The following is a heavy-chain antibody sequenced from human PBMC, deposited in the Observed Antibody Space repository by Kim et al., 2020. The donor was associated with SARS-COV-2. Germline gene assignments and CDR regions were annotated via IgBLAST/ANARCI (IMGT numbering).Heavy chain of an antibody. CDR1: GYTFTSYG. CDR2: ISAYNGNT. J-gene: IGHJ5*02. Sequence: ASVKVSCKASGYTFTSYGISWVRQAPGQGLEWMGWISAYNGNTNYAQKLQGRVTMTTDTSTSTAYMELRSLRSDDTAVYYCARDRGFSAYGGGQNWFDPWGQGTLVTVSS. D-gene: IGHD2-15*01. CDR3: ARDRGFSAYGGGQNWFDP. V-gene: IGHV1-18*01.